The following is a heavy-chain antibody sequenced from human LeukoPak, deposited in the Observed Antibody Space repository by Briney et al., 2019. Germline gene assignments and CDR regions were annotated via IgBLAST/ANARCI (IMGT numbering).Heavy chain of an antibody. Sequence: AGGSLRLSCTASGFTFGDYAMSWVRQAPGKGLEWVGFIRSKAYGGTTEYTASVKGRFTISRDDSKSIAYLQMNSLKTEDTAVYYCTREEVVNDYWGQGTLVTVSS. CDR3: TREEVVNDY. CDR1: GFTFGDYA. CDR2: IRSKAYGGTT. V-gene: IGHV3-49*04. J-gene: IGHJ4*02.